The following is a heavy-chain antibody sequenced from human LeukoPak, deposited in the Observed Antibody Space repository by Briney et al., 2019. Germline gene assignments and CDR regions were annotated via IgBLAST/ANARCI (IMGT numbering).Heavy chain of an antibody. V-gene: IGHV4-59*08. CDR3: ATLTTVLAASYFDF. J-gene: IGHJ4*02. CDR1: GGSFSGYY. Sequence: SETLSLTCAVYGGSFSGYYWSWIRQPPGKGLEWIGYIYYTGSTNYNPSLNSRITLSLDTSKNQFSLKLTSVTAADTAVYYCATLTTVLAASYFDFWGQGTLVTVSS. D-gene: IGHD4-11*01. CDR2: IYYTGST.